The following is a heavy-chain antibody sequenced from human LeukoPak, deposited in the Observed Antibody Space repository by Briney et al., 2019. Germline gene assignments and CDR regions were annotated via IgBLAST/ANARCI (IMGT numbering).Heavy chain of an antibody. D-gene: IGHD5-18*01. CDR2: MNPNSGNR. V-gene: IGHV1-8*01. Sequence: ASVKVSCKASGYTFTTYDISWVRQATGQGLEWMGWMNPNSGNRGYVQKFQGRVTMTRNTSINTAYMELSSLRSEDTAIYYCARGRILRGFSYGRLGLRGHYMDVWGIGTTVTISS. J-gene: IGHJ6*03. CDR3: ARGRILRGFSYGRLGLRGHYMDV. CDR1: GYTFTTYD.